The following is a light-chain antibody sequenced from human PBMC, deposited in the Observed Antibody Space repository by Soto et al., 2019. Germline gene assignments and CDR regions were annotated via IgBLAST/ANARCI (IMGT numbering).Light chain of an antibody. CDR3: QQYNNLPLT. V-gene: IGKV1-33*01. CDR2: DVS. Sequence: DIQMTQSPSSLSASVGDRVTITCQASHDINNFLNWYQQKPGKAPHLLIYDVSKLEVGVPSRFSGSGSGTDFTFTISSLQPEEIAIYYCQQYNNLPLTFGGGTRVELK. CDR1: HDINNF. J-gene: IGKJ4*01.